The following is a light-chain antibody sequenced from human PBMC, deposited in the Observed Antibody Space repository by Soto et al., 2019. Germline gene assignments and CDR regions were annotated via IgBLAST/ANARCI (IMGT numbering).Light chain of an antibody. CDR2: GAS. CDR3: RQYGSSPSYT. J-gene: IGKJ2*01. CDR1: QSVSSSSY. V-gene: IGKV3-20*01. Sequence: EIVLTQSPGTLSLSPGERATLSCRASQSVSSSSYLAWYQQKPGQAPRLLIYGASSRATGIPDRFSGSGSATDFTLTISRLGPEDFAVYYCRQYGSSPSYTFGQGTKVEIK.